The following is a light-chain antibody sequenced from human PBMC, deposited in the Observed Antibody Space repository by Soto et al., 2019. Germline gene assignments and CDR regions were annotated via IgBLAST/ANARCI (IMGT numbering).Light chain of an antibody. V-gene: IGKV3-15*01. CDR2: AAS. Sequence: EIVMTQSPATLSVSPGERATLSCRASQSVSSNLAWYQQKPGQAPRLLLYAASTRATGIPARFSGSGSGTEFTLTISSLQSEDFAVYYCQQYNNWPPVTFGPGTKVDIK. CDR1: QSVSSN. CDR3: QQYNNWPPVT. J-gene: IGKJ3*01.